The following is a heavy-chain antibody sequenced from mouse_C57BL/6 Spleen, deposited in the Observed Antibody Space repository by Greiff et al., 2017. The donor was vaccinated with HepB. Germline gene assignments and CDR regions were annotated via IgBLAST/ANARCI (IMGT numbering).Heavy chain of an antibody. Sequence: VQLQQPGTELVKPGASVKLSCKASGYTFTSYWMHWVKQRPGQGLEWIGNINPSNGGTNYNEKFKSKATLTVDKSSSTAYMQLSSLTSEDDAVYYCARYPAITTVVAEYFDYWGQGTTLTVSS. CDR1: GYTFTSYW. CDR2: INPSNGGT. V-gene: IGHV1-53*01. CDR3: ARYPAITTVVAEYFDY. J-gene: IGHJ2*01. D-gene: IGHD1-1*01.